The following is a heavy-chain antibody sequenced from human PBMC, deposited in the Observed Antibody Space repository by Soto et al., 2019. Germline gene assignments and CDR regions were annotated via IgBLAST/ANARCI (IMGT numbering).Heavy chain of an antibody. D-gene: IGHD6-13*01. CDR3: ARGYSSSWHTTRHWFDP. CDR2: INHSGST. V-gene: IGHV4-34*01. J-gene: IGHJ5*02. Sequence: SETLSLTCAVYGGTFSGYYWRWIRQPPGKGLEWIWEINHSGSTNYNPSLKSRVTISVDTSKNQFSLKLSSVTAADTAVYYCARGYSSSWHTTRHWFDPLGQGTLVTVSS. CDR1: GGTFSGYY.